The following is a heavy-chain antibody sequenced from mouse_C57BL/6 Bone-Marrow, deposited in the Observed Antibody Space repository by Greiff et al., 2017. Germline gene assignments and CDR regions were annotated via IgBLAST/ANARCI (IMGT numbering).Heavy chain of an antibody. J-gene: IGHJ3*01. CDR2: ISDGGSYT. CDR3: ARDLSTTVGAY. Sequence: EVKLMESGGGLVKPGGSLKLSCAASGFTFSSYAMSWVRQTPEKRLEWVATISDGGSYTYYPDNVKGRFTISRDNAKNNLYLQMSHLKSEDTAMYYCARDLSTTVGAYWGQGTLVTVSA. CDR1: GFTFSSYA. D-gene: IGHD1-1*01. V-gene: IGHV5-4*01.